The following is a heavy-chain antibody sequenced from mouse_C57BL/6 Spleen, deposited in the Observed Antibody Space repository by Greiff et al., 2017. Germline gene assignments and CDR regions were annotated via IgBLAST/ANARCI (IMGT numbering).Heavy chain of an antibody. Sequence: EVHLVESGPGLVKPSQSLSLTCSVTGYSITSGYYWNWIRQFPGNKLEWMGYISYDGSNNYNPSLKNRISITRDTSKNQFFLKLNSVTTEDTATYYCAMYGYDEVFAYWGQGTLVTVSA. J-gene: IGHJ3*01. D-gene: IGHD2-2*01. CDR2: ISYDGSN. V-gene: IGHV3-6*01. CDR3: AMYGYDEVFAY. CDR1: GYSITSGYY.